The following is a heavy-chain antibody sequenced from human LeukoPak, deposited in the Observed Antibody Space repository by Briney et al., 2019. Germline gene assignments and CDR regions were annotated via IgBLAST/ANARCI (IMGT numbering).Heavy chain of an antibody. CDR2: IIPIFGTA. V-gene: IGHV1-69*13. CDR3: ARGGYSYGLYYYYYYYMDV. CDR1: GYSFTSYG. J-gene: IGHJ6*03. Sequence: SVKVSCKASGYSFTSYGISWVRQAPGQGLEWMGGIIPIFGTANYAQKFQGRVTITADESTSTAYMELSSLRSEDTAVYYCARGGYSYGLYYYYYYYMDVWGKGTTVTISS. D-gene: IGHD5-18*01.